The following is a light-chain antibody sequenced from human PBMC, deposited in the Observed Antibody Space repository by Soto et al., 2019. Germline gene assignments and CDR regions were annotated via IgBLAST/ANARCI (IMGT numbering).Light chain of an antibody. Sequence: EIVLTQSPGTLSLSPGDRATLSCRASQSVSSSYLAWYQQKPGQAPRLLIYGASDRATGIPDRFSGSGSATDFTLSVSRLEPEDFAVYYCQQYGSSPRTFGQGTKVEIK. V-gene: IGKV3-20*01. CDR3: QQYGSSPRT. J-gene: IGKJ1*01. CDR1: QSVSSSY. CDR2: GAS.